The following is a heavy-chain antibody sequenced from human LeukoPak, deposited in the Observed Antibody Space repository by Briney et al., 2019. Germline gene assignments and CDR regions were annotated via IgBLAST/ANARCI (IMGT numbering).Heavy chain of an antibody. CDR2: IYYSGST. D-gene: IGHD3-10*01. V-gene: IGHV4-31*03. CDR1: GGSISSGGYY. J-gene: IGHJ4*02. Sequence: KPSETLSLTCTVSGGSISSGGYYWSWIRQHPGKGLEWIGYIYYSGSTYYNPSLKSRVTISVDTSKNQFSLKLSSVTAADTAVYYCARELVRGVIDINWGQGTLVTVSS. CDR3: ARELVRGVIDIN.